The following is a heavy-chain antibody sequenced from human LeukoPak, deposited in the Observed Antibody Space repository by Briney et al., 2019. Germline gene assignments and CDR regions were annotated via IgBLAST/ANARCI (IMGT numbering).Heavy chain of an antibody. Sequence: ASVKVSCKASGYIFTDYYIHWVRQAPGQGLEWMGWINPKSGGTNYVQKFQGRVTMTRDTSISTAYMDLSSLRSDDTAVYYCARGSLWFGSKFDYWGRGILVTVSS. D-gene: IGHD3-10*01. CDR1: GYIFTDYY. V-gene: IGHV1-2*02. J-gene: IGHJ4*02. CDR3: ARGSLWFGSKFDY. CDR2: INPKSGGT.